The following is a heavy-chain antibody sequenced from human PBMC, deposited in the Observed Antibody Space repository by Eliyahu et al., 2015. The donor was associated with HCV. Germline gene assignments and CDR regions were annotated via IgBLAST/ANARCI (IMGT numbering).Heavy chain of an antibody. V-gene: IGHV4-34*01. J-gene: IGHJ3*02. CDR3: ARAYYDYEEI. CDR2: INHSGST. CDR1: GGSFSGYY. Sequence: QVQLQQWGAGLLKPSETLSLTCAVYGGSFSGYYWSWIRQPPGKGLEWIGEINHSGSTNYNPSLKSRVTISVDTSKNQFSLKLSSVTAADTAVYYCARAYYDYEEIWGQGTMVTVSS. D-gene: IGHD3-16*01.